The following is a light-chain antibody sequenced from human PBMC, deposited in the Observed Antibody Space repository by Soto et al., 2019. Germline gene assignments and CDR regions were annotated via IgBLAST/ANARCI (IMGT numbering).Light chain of an antibody. CDR3: QSYDSSLSCWV. CDR2: GNS. V-gene: IGLV1-40*01. CDR1: SFNIGAGYD. J-gene: IGLJ3*02. Sequence: QSVLTQPPSVSGAPGQRVTISCTGSSFNIGAGYDVHWYQQLPGTAPKLLIYGNSNRPSGVPDRFSGSKSGTSASLAITGLQAEDEADYYCQSYDSSLSCWVFGGGTKLTVL.